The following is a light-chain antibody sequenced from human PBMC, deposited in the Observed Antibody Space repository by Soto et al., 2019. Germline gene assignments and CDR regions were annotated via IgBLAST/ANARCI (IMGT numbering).Light chain of an antibody. J-gene: IGKJ1*01. CDR1: QSVSSN. CDR3: QQRSNWPPWT. CDR2: DTS. Sequence: EIVMTQSPATLSLSPGDRATLSCRASQSVSSNLVWYQQKPGQAPRLLIYDTSTRASDVPARFSGSGSETEFTLTISGLQSEDFAVYYCQQRSNWPPWTFGQGTKVDIK. V-gene: IGKV3-15*01.